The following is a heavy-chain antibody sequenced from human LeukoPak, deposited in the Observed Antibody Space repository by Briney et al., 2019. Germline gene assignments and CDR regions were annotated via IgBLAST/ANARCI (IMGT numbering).Heavy chain of an antibody. V-gene: IGHV3-9*01. CDR2: ISWNSGSI. D-gene: IGHD5-18*01. J-gene: IGHJ4*02. CDR3: AKGSGYTYGLYYFEY. CDR1: GFTFDDYA. Sequence: PGRSLRLSXAASGFTFDDYAMHWVRQAPGKGLEWVSGISWNSGSIGYADSVKGRFTISRDNSKNTLYLQMNSLRAEDTAVYYCAKGSGYTYGLYYFEYWGQGTLITVSS.